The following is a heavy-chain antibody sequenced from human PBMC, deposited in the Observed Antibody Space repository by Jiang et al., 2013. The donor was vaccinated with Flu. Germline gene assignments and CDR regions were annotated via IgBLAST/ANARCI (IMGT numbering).Heavy chain of an antibody. CDR3: ARMGREFWPSLETYYYYYGMDV. J-gene: IGHJ6*02. Sequence: QSGSELKKPGASVKVSCKASGYTFTSYAMNWVRQAPGQGLEWMGWINTNTGNPTYAQGFTGRFVFSLDTSVSTAYLQICSLKAEDTAVYYCARMGREFWPSLETYYYYYGMDVWGQGTTVTVSS. CDR2: INTNTGNP. V-gene: IGHV7-4-1*01. CDR1: GYTFTSYA. D-gene: IGHD3-10*01.